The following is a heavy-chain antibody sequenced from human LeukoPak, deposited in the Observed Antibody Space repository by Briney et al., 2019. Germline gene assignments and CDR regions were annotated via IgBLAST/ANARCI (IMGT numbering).Heavy chain of an antibody. Sequence: GGSLRLSCAASGFTFSSYGMSWVRQAPGKGLEWVSAISGSGGSTYYADSVKGRFTISRDNAKNSLYLQMNSLRAEDTAVYYCARDLGQYYDTSDNWFDPWGQGTLVTVSS. J-gene: IGHJ5*02. CDR1: GFTFSSYG. V-gene: IGHV3-23*01. D-gene: IGHD3-22*01. CDR2: ISGSGGST. CDR3: ARDLGQYYDTSDNWFDP.